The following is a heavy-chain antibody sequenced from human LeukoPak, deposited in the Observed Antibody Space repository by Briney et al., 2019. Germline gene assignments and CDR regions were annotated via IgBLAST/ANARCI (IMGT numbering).Heavy chain of an antibody. CDR1: GGSISSGGYY. CDR3: EARGRGARGVYFDY. J-gene: IGHJ4*02. Sequence: PSETLSLTCTVSGGSISSGGYYWSWIRQHPGKGLEWIGYIYYSGSTYYNPSLKSRVTISVDTSKNQFSLKLSSVTAADTAVYYCEARGRGARGVYFDYWGQGTLVTVSS. D-gene: IGHD3-10*01. CDR2: IYYSGST. V-gene: IGHV4-31*03.